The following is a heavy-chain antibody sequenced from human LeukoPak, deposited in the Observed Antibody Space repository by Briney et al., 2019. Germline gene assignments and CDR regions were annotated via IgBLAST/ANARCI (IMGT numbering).Heavy chain of an antibody. CDR1: GFTFSSYA. D-gene: IGHD2-8*02. V-gene: IGHV3-30-3*01. Sequence: RGSLRLSCAASGFTFSSYAMHWVRQAPGKGLEWVAVISYDGSNKYYADSVKGRFTISRDNSKNTLYLQMNSLRAEDTAVYYCAREVVVYADYWGQGTLVTVSS. J-gene: IGHJ4*02. CDR2: ISYDGSNK. CDR3: AREVVVYADY.